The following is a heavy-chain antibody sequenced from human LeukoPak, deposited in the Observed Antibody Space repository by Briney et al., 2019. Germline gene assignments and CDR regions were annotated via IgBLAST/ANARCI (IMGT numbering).Heavy chain of an antibody. CDR2: MSSSSTYI. J-gene: IGHJ4*02. V-gene: IGHV3-21*04. Sequence: GGSLRLSCAASGFSFSDYGINWVRQAPGRGLEWVSFMSSSSTYIHYADSVKGRFTISRDNAKNSLYLQMNSLRAEDTAVYYCAKDDVVPFPQYYFDYWGQGTLVTVSS. CDR3: AKDDVVPFPQYYFDY. D-gene: IGHD2-2*01. CDR1: GFSFSDYG.